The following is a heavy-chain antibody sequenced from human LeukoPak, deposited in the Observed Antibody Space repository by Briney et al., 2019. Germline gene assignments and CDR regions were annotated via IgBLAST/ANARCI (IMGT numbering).Heavy chain of an antibody. V-gene: IGHV4-59*01. CDR3: ARGPSAYPYFDY. J-gene: IGHJ4*02. CDR2: VYYSGST. CDR1: GFTFSSFT. D-gene: IGHD3-3*01. Sequence: GSLRLSCAASGFTFSSFTMNWARQVPGKGLEWIGYVYYSGSTNYNPSLKSRVAISVDTSKNQFSLKLNSVTAADTAVYYCARGPSAYPYFDYWGQGTLVTVSS.